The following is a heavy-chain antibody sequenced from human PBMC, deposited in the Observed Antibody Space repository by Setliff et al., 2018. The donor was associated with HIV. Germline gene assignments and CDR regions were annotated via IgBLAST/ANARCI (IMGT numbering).Heavy chain of an antibody. D-gene: IGHD3-22*01. CDR2: IYYGGST. J-gene: IGHJ4*02. CDR3: ARGDYYDSSGYEGLDS. V-gene: IGHV4-39*07. Sequence: KPSETLSLTCTVSGGSISSSSYYWGWIRQPPGKGLEWIGSIYYGGSTYYNPSLKSRITISVDTSKNQFSLKVSSVTAADTAVYYCARGDYYDSSGYEGLDSWGQGTLVTVSS. CDR1: GGSISSSSYY.